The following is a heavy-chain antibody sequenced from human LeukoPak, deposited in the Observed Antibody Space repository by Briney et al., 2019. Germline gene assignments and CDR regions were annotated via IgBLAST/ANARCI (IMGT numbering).Heavy chain of an antibody. D-gene: IGHD1-26*01. V-gene: IGHV1-2*02. CDR3: AREALGSYYTNFDY. CDR2: INPNGGGT. J-gene: IGHJ4*02. Sequence: ASVTLSCRASGYTFTDYYIHWVRQAPGQGLEWMGWINPNGGGTTYAQKSQGRVSMTRDTSITTAYMEVSSLRSDDTAVYYCAREALGSYYTNFDYWGERNLDTVSS. CDR1: GYTFTDYY.